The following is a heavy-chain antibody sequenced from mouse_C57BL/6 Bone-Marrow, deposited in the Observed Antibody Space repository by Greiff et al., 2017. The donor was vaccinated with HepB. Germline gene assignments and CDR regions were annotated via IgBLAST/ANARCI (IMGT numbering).Heavy chain of an antibody. Sequence: EVQLVESGPGLVKPSQSLSLTCSVTGYSITSGYYWNWIRQFPGNKLEWMGYISYDGSNNYNPSLKNRISITRDTSKNQFFLKLNSVTTEDTATYYCARVDYHFDYWGQGTTLTVSS. J-gene: IGHJ2*01. CDR1: GYSITSGYY. D-gene: IGHD2-4*01. CDR2: ISYDGSN. V-gene: IGHV3-6*01. CDR3: ARVDYHFDY.